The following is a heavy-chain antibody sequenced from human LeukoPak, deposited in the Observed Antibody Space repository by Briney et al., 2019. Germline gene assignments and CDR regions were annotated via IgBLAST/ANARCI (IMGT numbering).Heavy chain of an antibody. D-gene: IGHD6-19*01. Sequence: SETLSLTCTVSGGSISNSSYYWGWIRQPPGKGLERIGRIYTSGSTNYNPSLKSRVTMLVDTSKNQFSLKLSSVTAADTAVYYCARDLYSSGWSEAFYIWGQGTIVTVSS. CDR2: IYTSGST. V-gene: IGHV4-39*07. CDR1: GGSISNSSYY. CDR3: ARDLYSSGWSEAFYI. J-gene: IGHJ3*02.